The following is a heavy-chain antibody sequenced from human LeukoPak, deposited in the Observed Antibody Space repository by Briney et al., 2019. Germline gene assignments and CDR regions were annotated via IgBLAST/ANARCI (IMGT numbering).Heavy chain of an antibody. D-gene: IGHD2-2*01. CDR1: GFTFSSYW. CDR2: IKQDGSEK. V-gene: IGHV3-7*01. J-gene: IGHJ3*02. Sequence: GGSLRLSCAASGFTFSSYWMSWVRQAPGKGLEWVANIKQDGSEKYYVDSVKGRFTISRDNAKNSLYLQMNSLRAEDTAVYYCARDLVYCSSTSCNAFDIWGQGTMVTVSS. CDR3: ARDLVYCSSTSCNAFDI.